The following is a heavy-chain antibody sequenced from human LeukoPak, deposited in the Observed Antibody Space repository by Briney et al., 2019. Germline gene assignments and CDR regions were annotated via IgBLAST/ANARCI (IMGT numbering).Heavy chain of an antibody. CDR1: RFTVSSNY. J-gene: IGHJ4*02. D-gene: IGHD3-10*01. CDR3: ARGGYDSGSYYGGPLYYFDC. V-gene: IGHV3-53*01. CDR2: IYSGGTT. Sequence: GYLTLYCAASRFTVSSNYMSWVRQAPGKGLEWVSGIYSGGTTYYTDSVKGRFTISRDNTKNELYLKMNSLRAEDTAVYYCARGGYDSGSYYGGPLYYFDCWGQGTVVTVSS.